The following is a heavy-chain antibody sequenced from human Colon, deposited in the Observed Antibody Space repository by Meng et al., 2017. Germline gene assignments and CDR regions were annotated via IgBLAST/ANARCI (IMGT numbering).Heavy chain of an antibody. D-gene: IGHD6-19*01. V-gene: IGHV3-64*02. J-gene: IGHJ6*02. CDR2: ISSNGGST. CDR3: ARGARQWLVPYYGMDV. Sequence: ESLKISGAASGFTFSSYAMHWVRQAPGKGLEYVSAISSNGGSTYYADSVKGRFTISRDNSKNTLYLQMGSLRAEDMAVYYCARGARQWLVPYYGMDVWGQGTTVTVSS. CDR1: GFTFSSYA.